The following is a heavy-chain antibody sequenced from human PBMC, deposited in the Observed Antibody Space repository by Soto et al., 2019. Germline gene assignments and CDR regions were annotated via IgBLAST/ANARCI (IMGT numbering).Heavy chain of an antibody. V-gene: IGHV4-59*01. CDR3: ARDHRMFGAFDA. J-gene: IGHJ5*02. CDR2: IYYSGST. CDR1: GGSISSYY. Sequence: SETLSLTCTVSGGSISSYYWSWIRQPPGKGLEWIGYIYYSGSTNYNPSLKSRVTISVDTSKNQFSLKLSSVTAADTAVYYCARDHRMFGAFDAWGQGTLVTVSS. D-gene: IGHD3-3*01.